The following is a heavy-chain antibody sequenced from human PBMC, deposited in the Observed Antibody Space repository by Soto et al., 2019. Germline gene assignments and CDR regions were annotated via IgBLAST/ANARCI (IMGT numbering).Heavy chain of an antibody. CDR3: VRMHSDSWSFNFYGMDV. CDR1: GQTFNRYW. CDR2: IKQDGSEE. Sequence: DVQLAESGGGLVQPGGSLRLSCVASGQTFNRYWMSWVRQAPGKGLEWVAKIKQDGSEEYYVDSVKGRFTISRDNAKKSLYLQMNSLRAEDTDMYESVRMHSDSWSFNFYGMDVWGQGTTVTVSS. D-gene: IGHD3-3*01. V-gene: IGHV3-7*03. J-gene: IGHJ6*02.